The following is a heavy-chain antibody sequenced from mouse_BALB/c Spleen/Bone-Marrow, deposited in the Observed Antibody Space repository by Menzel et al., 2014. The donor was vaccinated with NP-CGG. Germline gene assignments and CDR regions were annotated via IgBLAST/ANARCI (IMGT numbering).Heavy chain of an antibody. CDR3: ARNAFYRGYAMDY. J-gene: IGHJ4*01. CDR2: ISNGGGST. V-gene: IGHV5-12*02. CDR1: GFTFSDYY. Sequence: DVKLQESGGGLVQPGGSLKLSCATSGFTFSDYYMYWARQTPGKRLEWVAYISNGGGSTYYPDTVKGRFTISRDNAKNTLYLQMSRRKSEDTAMDYCARNAFYRGYAMDYWGQGTSVTVSS. D-gene: IGHD2-12*01.